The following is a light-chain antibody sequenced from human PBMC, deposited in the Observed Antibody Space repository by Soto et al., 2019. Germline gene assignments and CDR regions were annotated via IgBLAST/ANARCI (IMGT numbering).Light chain of an antibody. Sequence: QLVLTQSSSASASLGSSVKLTCTLSSGHSSYIIAWHQQQPGKAPRYLMKLEGSGSYNKGSGVPDRFSGSSSGADLYLTISNLQFEDEADYYCETWDSNTRVFGTGTKLTVL. CDR3: ETWDSNTRV. V-gene: IGLV4-60*02. CDR2: LEGSGSY. J-gene: IGLJ1*01. CDR1: SGHSSYI.